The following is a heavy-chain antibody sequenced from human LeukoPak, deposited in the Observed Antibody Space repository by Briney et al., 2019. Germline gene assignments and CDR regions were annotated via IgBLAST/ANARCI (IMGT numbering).Heavy chain of an antibody. CDR1: GFTVSSNY. CDR2: ISSGGST. V-gene: IGHV3-66*02. Sequence: GGSLRLSCAASGFTVSSNYMSWVRQAPGKGLEWVSVISSGGSTYYADSVKGRFTISRDNSENTLYLQMNSLRADDTAVYYCARDPSNPTAFDYWGQGTLVTVSS. D-gene: IGHD6-6*01. CDR3: ARDPSNPTAFDY. J-gene: IGHJ4*02.